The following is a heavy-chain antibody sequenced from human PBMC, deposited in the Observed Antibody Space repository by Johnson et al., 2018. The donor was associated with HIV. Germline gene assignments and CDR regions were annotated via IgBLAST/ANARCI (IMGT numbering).Heavy chain of an antibody. CDR3: AKDIQAHVNWNYADDAFDS. CDR2: ISYDGSNK. CDR1: GFTFSSYG. D-gene: IGHD1-7*01. V-gene: IGHV3-30*18. Sequence: QMLLVESGGGAVQPGRSLRLSCAASGFTFSSYGMHWVRQAPGKGLEWVAVISYDGSNKYYADSVKGRFTISRDNSKNTLYLQMNSLRAEDTAVYYCAKDIQAHVNWNYADDAFDSWGQGTMVTVSS. J-gene: IGHJ3*02.